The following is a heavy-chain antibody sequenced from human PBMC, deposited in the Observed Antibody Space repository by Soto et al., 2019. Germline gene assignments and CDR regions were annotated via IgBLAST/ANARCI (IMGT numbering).Heavy chain of an antibody. CDR2: ISAYNGNT. J-gene: IGHJ3*02. CDR1: GYTFTSYG. D-gene: IGHD3-3*01. Sequence: QVQLVQSGAEVKKPAASVKVSCKASGYTFTSYGISWVRQAPGQGLEWMGWISAYNGNTNYAQKLQGRVTMTTDTFASIAYMELRRLRSHDTAVYYCVRDRGLRFLKWFYKADAFDIWGQGTMVTVSS. V-gene: IGHV1-18*01. CDR3: VRDRGLRFLKWFYKADAFDI.